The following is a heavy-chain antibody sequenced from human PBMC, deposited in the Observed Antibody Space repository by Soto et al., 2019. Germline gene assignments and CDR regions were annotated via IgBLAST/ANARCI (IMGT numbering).Heavy chain of an antibody. CDR2: ISAYNGNT. D-gene: IGHD2-21*02. V-gene: IGHV1-18*01. CDR1: GYTFTSYG. CDR3: ASSYCGGDCYSVYYYHGMEV. J-gene: IGHJ6*02. Sequence: QVQLVQSGAEVKKPGASVKVSCKASGYTFTSYGISWMRQAPGQGLEWMGWISAYNGNTNYAQKLQGRVTMTTDTSTSTAYMELRSLRSDDTAVYYCASSYCGGDCYSVYYYHGMEVWGQGTTVTVSS.